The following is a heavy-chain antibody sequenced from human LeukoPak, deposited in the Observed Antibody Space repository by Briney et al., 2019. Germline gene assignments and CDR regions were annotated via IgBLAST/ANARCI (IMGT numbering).Heavy chain of an antibody. J-gene: IGHJ3*02. Sequence: GGSLRLSCAASGFSFNIYWMSWVRQAPGKGLEWVANINHDGSEKYYVDSVKGRFTISRDNAKNSLYLQMNSLRAEDTAAYYCARLESGHYYDSSGYYFDAFDIWGQGTMVTVSS. CDR1: GFSFNIYW. V-gene: IGHV3-7*01. CDR3: ARLESGHYYDSSGYYFDAFDI. D-gene: IGHD3-22*01. CDR2: INHDGSEK.